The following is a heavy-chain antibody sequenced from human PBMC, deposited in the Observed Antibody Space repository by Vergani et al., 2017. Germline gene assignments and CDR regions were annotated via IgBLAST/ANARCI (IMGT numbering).Heavy chain of an antibody. CDR2: IYSTGST. J-gene: IGHJ4*02. CDR3: ARMGGYDEGDAFRIGYFDS. V-gene: IGHV4-31*03. CDR1: GDSISSGVYY. D-gene: IGHD3-22*01. Sequence: QVQLQESGPGLVKPSQTLSLTCSVSGDSISSGVYYWNWLRQHPGKGLEWIGYIYSTGSTHQNPSLRRRINMSVDTSKNQFSLKLNSVTAADTAMYYCARMGGYDEGDAFRIGYFDSWGPGILVTVSS.